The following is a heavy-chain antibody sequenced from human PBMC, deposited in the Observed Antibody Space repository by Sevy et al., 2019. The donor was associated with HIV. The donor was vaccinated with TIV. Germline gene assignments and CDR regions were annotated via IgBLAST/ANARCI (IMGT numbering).Heavy chain of an antibody. V-gene: IGHV3-21*01. Sequence: GGSLRLSCAASGFTFSSYSMNWVRQAPGKGLEWVSSISSSSSYIYYADSVKGRFTISRDNAKNSLYLQMNSLRAEDTAVYYCARDMGSSDDPDAFDIWGQGTMVTVSS. CDR1: GFTFSSYS. CDR3: ARDMGSSDDPDAFDI. J-gene: IGHJ3*02. D-gene: IGHD1-1*01. CDR2: ISSSSSYI.